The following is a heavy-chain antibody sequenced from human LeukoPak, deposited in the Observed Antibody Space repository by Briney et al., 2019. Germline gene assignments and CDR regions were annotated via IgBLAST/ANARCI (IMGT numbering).Heavy chain of an antibody. CDR1: GYTFTGYY. CDR2: INPNSGGT. D-gene: IGHD6-13*01. V-gene: IGHV1-2*04. CDR3: ARTPGSSSWYTTHAFDI. Sequence: GASVKVSCKASGYTFTGYYMHWVRQAPGQGLEWMGWINPNSGGTNYAQKFQGWVTMTRDTSISTAYMELSRLRSDDTAVYYCARTPGSSSWYTTHAFDIWGQGTMVTVSS. J-gene: IGHJ3*02.